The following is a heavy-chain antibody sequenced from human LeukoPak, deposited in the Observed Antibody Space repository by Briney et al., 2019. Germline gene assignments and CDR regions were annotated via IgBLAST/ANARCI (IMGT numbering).Heavy chain of an antibody. CDR3: AGSRRASWSYPDAFDI. Sequence: SETLSLTCTVSGGSVSSGSYYWSWIRQPPGKGLEWIGYIYYSGSTNYNPSLKSRVTISVDTSKNQFSLKLSSVTAAETAGYYCAGSRRASWSYPDAFDIWGQGTMVTVSS. CDR1: GGSVSSGSYY. D-gene: IGHD6-13*01. CDR2: IYYSGST. J-gene: IGHJ3*02. V-gene: IGHV4-61*01.